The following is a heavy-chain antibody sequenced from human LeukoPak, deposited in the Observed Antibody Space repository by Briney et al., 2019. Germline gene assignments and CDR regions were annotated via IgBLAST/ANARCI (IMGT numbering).Heavy chain of an antibody. CDR2: ISYSGST. Sequence: SQTLSLTCTVSGGSISSGDYYWSWIRQPPGKGLEWIGYISYSGSTYYNPSLKSRVTISLDTSKNQFSLKLSSVTAADTAVYYCARAVDYYGSGSYYIRWFDPWGQGTLVTVSS. J-gene: IGHJ5*02. V-gene: IGHV4-30-4*08. CDR3: ARAVDYYGSGSYYIRWFDP. CDR1: GGSISSGDYY. D-gene: IGHD3-10*01.